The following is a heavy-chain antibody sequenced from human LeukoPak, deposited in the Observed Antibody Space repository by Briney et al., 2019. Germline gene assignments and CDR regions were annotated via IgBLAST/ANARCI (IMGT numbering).Heavy chain of an antibody. D-gene: IGHD4-23*01. CDR2: IQYDGSNK. J-gene: IGHJ4*02. Sequence: GGSLRLSCAASGFTFRTYAMHWVRQAPGKGLEWVAFIQYDGSNKYYADSVRGRFTISRDNAKNSLYLQMNSLGAEDMALYYCAKDTDGGNSGFDYWGQGTLVTVSS. CDR1: GFTFRTYA. CDR3: AKDTDGGNSGFDY. V-gene: IGHV3-30*02.